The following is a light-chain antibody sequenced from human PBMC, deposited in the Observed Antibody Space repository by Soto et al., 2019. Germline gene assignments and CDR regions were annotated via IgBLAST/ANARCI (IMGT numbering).Light chain of an antibody. Sequence: IQITHSPSGLCASXDDPVTITFRASQSISASLAWYQHKPGEAPKLLIYDVSSLETGVPSRFSGSGSGTDFTLTISSLQPDDFATYYCQQYNSYWTFGQGTKV. CDR1: QSISAS. CDR2: DVS. V-gene: IGKV1-5*01. J-gene: IGKJ1*01. CDR3: QQYNSYWT.